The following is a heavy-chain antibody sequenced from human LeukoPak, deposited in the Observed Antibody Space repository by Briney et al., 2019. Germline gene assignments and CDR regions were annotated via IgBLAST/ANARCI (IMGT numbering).Heavy chain of an antibody. J-gene: IGHJ3*02. Sequence: GGSLRLSCGGSGFTFKSFSMHWVRQAPGKGLEWVSDISGNSGIKSYADSVKGRFTISRDNAKNPLYLQMNSLRAEDTAVYYCARDLRAGFSGSHPDAFDIWGQGTMITVSS. V-gene: IGHV3-48*01. CDR3: ARDLRAGFSGSHPDAFDI. CDR1: GFTFKSFS. CDR2: ISGNSGIK. D-gene: IGHD1-26*01.